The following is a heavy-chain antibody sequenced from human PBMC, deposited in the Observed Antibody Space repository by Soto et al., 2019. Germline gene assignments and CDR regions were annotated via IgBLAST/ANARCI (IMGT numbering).Heavy chain of an antibody. D-gene: IGHD3-10*01. CDR1: GGTFSNYA. CDR3: ARELPPAPGSFREDALDI. V-gene: IGHV1-69*15. CDR2: IIPIFGTT. Sequence: QVQLVQSGAELKKPGSSVKVSCQASGGTFSNYAITWVRQAPGQGLEWMGKIIPIFGTTNYAQNFRGRVTITADEYTTTAYMELSSLRSDDTALYYCARELPPAPGSFREDALDIWGQGTMMTVSS. J-gene: IGHJ3*02.